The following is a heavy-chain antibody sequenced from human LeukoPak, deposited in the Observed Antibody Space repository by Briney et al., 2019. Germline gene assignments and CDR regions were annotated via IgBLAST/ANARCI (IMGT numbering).Heavy chain of an antibody. CDR1: GFTVSSNY. CDR2: IYSGGST. CDR3: AWGGGDSSGYSLYYFDY. J-gene: IGHJ4*02. V-gene: IGHV3-53*01. D-gene: IGHD3-22*01. Sequence: GGSLRLSCAASGFTVSSNYMSWVRQAPGKGLEWVSVIYSGGSTYYAGSVKGRFTISRDNSKNTLYLQMNSLRAEDTAVYYCAWGGGDSSGYSLYYFDYWGQGTLVTVSS.